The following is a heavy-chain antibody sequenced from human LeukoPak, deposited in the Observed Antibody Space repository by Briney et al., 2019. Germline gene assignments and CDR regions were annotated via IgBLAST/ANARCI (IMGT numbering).Heavy chain of an antibody. CDR2: ISYDGSNK. V-gene: IGHV3-30*18. Sequence: GGSLRRSCAASGFTFSSYGMHWVRQAPGKGLEWVAVISYDGSNKYYADSVKGRFTISRDNSKNTLYLQMNSLRAEDTAVYYCAKDLSKSDFWSGYPYGMDVWGQGTTVTVSS. CDR1: GFTFSSYG. J-gene: IGHJ6*02. CDR3: AKDLSKSDFWSGYPYGMDV. D-gene: IGHD3-3*01.